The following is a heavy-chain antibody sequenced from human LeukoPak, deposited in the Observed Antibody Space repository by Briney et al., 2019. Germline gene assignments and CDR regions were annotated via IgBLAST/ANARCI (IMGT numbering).Heavy chain of an antibody. V-gene: IGHV3-30*18. CDR1: GFTFSSYG. CDR2: ISYDGSNK. CDR3: AKDLGGDQDY. D-gene: IGHD2-21*01. J-gene: IGHJ4*02. Sequence: GGSLRLSCAASGFTFSSYGMHWVRQAPGKGLEWVAVISYDGSNKYYADSVKGRFTISRDNSKNTLYLQMNSLRAEDTAEYYCAKDLGGDQDYWGQGTLVTVSS.